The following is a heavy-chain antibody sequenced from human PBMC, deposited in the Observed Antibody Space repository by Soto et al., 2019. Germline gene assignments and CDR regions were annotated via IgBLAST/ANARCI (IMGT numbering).Heavy chain of an antibody. Sequence: PVGSLRLSCAASGFTFSSYGMHWVRQAPGKGLEWVAVISYDGSNKYYADSVKGRFTISRDNSKNTLYLQMNSLRAEDTAVYYCAKMVTIFGVDSQYFQHCGQRTLVTVSS. D-gene: IGHD3-3*01. J-gene: IGHJ1*01. V-gene: IGHV3-30*18. CDR3: AKMVTIFGVDSQYFQH. CDR1: GFTFSSYG. CDR2: ISYDGSNK.